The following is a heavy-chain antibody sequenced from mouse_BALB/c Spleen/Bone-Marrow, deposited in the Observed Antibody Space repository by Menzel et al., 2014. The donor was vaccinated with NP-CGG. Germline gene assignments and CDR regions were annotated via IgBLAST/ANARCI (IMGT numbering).Heavy chain of an antibody. J-gene: IGHJ2*01. D-gene: IGHD1-1*01. CDR3: AREVLRDNFDY. CDR2: ISSGGGST. V-gene: IGHV5-12-1*01. Sequence: EVKLMESGGGLVKPGGSLKLSCAASGFAFSSYDMSWVRQTPEKRLEWVAYISSGGGSTYYPDTVKGRFTISRDNAKNPLCLQMSSLKSEDTAMYYCAREVLRDNFDYCGQSTTPAVS. CDR1: GFAFSSYD.